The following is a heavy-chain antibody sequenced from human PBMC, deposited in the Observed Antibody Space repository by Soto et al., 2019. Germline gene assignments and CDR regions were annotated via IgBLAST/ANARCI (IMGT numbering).Heavy chain of an antibody. Sequence: PWGSLRLSVAADGCIFNSSWMDWVRQAPGKGLEWVANINQDGSEKNYVDSVKGRFTISRDNAKNSLYLQMSSLTAEDSALYYCSKSLDYWGQGALVTVSS. V-gene: IGHV3-7*01. J-gene: IGHJ4*02. CDR3: SKSLDY. CDR1: GCIFNSSW. CDR2: INQDGSEK.